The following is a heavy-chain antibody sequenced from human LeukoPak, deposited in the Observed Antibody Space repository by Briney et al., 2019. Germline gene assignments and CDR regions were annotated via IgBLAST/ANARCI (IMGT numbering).Heavy chain of an antibody. D-gene: IGHD1-26*01. CDR3: ARYGYYADY. Sequence: PGGSLRLSCAASGFTFSYYALHWVRQAPGKGLEWVAVISSDENNKYYTDSVKGRFTISRDNSKDTLYLQMNSLRAEDTAVYYCARYGYYADYWGQGTLVTVSS. CDR1: GFTFSYYA. CDR2: ISSDENNK. J-gene: IGHJ4*02. V-gene: IGHV3-30*04.